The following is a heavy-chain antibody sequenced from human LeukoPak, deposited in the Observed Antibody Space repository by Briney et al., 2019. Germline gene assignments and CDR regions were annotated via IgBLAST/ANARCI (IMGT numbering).Heavy chain of an antibody. Sequence: PSETLSLTCTVSGGSISSYYWSWIRQPPGKGLEWIGYIYYSGSTNYNPSLKSRVTISVDTSKDQFSLKLSSVTAADTAVYYCARWDGVYQSMRCNWFDPWGQGTLVTVSS. CDR3: ARWDGVYQSMRCNWFDP. D-gene: IGHD6-13*01. V-gene: IGHV4-59*01. J-gene: IGHJ5*02. CDR1: GGSISSYY. CDR2: IYYSGST.